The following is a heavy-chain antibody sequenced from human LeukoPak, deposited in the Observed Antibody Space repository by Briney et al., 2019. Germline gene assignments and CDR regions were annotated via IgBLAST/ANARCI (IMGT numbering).Heavy chain of an antibody. D-gene: IGHD5-18*01. V-gene: IGHV4-59*01. CDR2: IYYSGST. CDR1: GGSISSYY. J-gene: IGHJ6*03. Sequence: SETLSLTCTVSGGSISSYYWSWIRQPPGKGLEWIGYIYYSGSTNYNPSLKSRVTISVDTSKNQFSLKLSSVTAADTAVYYCARDLKGYSYGYTGIGYYYMDVWGKGTTVTVSS. CDR3: ARDLKGYSYGYTGIGYYYMDV.